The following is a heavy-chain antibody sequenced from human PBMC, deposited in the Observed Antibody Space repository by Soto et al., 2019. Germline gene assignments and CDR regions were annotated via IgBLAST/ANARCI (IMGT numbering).Heavy chain of an antibody. CDR1: GGSVSSGSYY. CDR2: IYYSGST. J-gene: IGHJ3*02. CDR3: ARDRKITIFGVVTTPGAFDI. Sequence: SETLSLTCTVSGGSVSSGSYYWSWIRQPPGKGLEWNGSIYYSGSTNYNPSLKSRVTISVDTSKNQSSLKLSSVTAADTAVYYCARDRKITIFGVVTTPGAFDIWGQGTMVTVSS. D-gene: IGHD3-3*01. V-gene: IGHV4-61*01.